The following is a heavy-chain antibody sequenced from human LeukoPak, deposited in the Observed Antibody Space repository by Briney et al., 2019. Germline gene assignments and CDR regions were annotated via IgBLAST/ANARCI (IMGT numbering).Heavy chain of an antibody. Sequence: VASVKVSCKASGYSFTNYYIHWLRQAPGQGLEWMGVINPSGGSTTYSQKFQGRVTMTRDTSTSTVYMELSSLRSEDTAVFYCARLDYGGNSGFDYWGQRTLVTVSS. V-gene: IGHV1-46*01. CDR2: INPSGGST. J-gene: IGHJ4*02. CDR3: ARLDYGGNSGFDY. CDR1: GYSFTNYY. D-gene: IGHD4-23*01.